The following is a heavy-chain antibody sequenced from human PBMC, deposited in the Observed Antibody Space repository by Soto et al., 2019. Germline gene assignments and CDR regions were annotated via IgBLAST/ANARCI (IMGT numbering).Heavy chain of an antibody. J-gene: IGHJ6*02. V-gene: IGHV3-30-3*01. CDR2: ISYDGSNK. D-gene: IGHD2-15*01. Sequence: QVQLVESGGGVVQPGRSLRLSCAASGFTFSSYAMHWVRQAPGKGLEWVAVISYDGSNKYYADSVKGRFTISRDNSKNTLYLQMNSLRAEDTAVYYCARDLFGYCSGGSCCPGDIWGQGTTVTVSS. CDR1: GFTFSSYA. CDR3: ARDLFGYCSGGSCCPGDI.